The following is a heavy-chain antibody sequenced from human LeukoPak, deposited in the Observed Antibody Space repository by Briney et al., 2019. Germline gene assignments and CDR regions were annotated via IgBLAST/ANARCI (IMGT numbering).Heavy chain of an antibody. CDR3: ASRRSTSFDY. CDR1: GFTFSNYW. D-gene: IGHD5/OR15-5a*01. Sequence: GGSLRLSCAASGFTFSNYWMHWVRQAPGKGLEWVSRINSDETSTNYADSVKGRFTISRDNAKNTLYLQMDSLRAEDTAVYYCASRRSTSFDYWGQGTLVTVSS. V-gene: IGHV3-74*01. J-gene: IGHJ4*02. CDR2: INSDETST.